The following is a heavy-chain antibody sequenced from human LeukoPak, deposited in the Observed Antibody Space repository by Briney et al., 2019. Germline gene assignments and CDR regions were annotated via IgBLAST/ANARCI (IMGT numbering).Heavy chain of an antibody. CDR1: GYTFSGYY. CDR2: INPLSGAT. CDR3: ARLVATQLDY. V-gene: IGHV1-2*02. J-gene: IGHJ4*02. D-gene: IGHD2-8*02. Sequence: ASVKVSCKASGYTFSGYYVHWVRQAPGQGLEWMGWINPLSGATNLAQKFQGRVRMTRDTSSSTVSMEPSRLRSDDTAVYYCARLVATQLDYWGQGTLVTVPS.